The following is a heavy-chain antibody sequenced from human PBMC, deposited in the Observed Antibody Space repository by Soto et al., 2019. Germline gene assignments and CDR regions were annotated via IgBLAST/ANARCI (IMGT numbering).Heavy chain of an antibody. D-gene: IGHD3-3*01. CDR1: GGAISGYY. CDR2: IYSSGST. Sequence: ETLSLTCTVTGGAISGYYWTWIRQSDGEGLEWIGRIYSSGSTNYNPSLKSRVTISLDTSMNYFSLRLSSVTAADTAVYYCARGQRFSDWFDPWGQGTLVTVSS. V-gene: IGHV4-4*07. CDR3: ARGQRFSDWFDP. J-gene: IGHJ5*02.